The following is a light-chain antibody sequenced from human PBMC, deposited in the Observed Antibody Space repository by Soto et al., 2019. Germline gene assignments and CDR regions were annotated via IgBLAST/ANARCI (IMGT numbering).Light chain of an antibody. Sequence: QTVVTQEPSLTVSHGGTVTLTCASSTGAVTSGNYPSWFQRKPGQAPRTLIYTTNDKHSWTPARFSGSLLGGRATLTLSGAQPEDEADYYCLLYYGGAHLVFGGGTKVTVL. CDR2: TTN. V-gene: IGLV7-43*01. CDR1: TGAVTSGNY. CDR3: LLYYGGAHLV. J-gene: IGLJ3*02.